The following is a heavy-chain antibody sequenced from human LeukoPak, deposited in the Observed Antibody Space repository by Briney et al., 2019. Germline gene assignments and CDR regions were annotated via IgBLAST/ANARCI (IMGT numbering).Heavy chain of an antibody. V-gene: IGHV3-53*01. J-gene: IGHJ6*03. CDR1: GFTVSGNF. CDR2: IYSGGTT. CDR3: ARDGYANNYMDV. D-gene: IGHD5-18*01. Sequence: PGGSLRLSCAASGFTVSGNFMSWVRQAPGKGLEWVSVIYSGGTTYYADSVRGRFTISRDNSKNTLYLQMNSLRAEDTAVYYCARDGYANNYMDVWGKGTTVTVSS.